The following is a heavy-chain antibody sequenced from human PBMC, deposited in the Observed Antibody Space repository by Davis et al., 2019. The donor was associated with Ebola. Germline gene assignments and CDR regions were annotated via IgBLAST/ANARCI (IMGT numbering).Heavy chain of an antibody. CDR3: ARDPGELLFWYFDL. CDR2: ISSSSSTI. D-gene: IGHD1-26*01. CDR1: GFTFSSYA. Sequence: GGSLRLSCAASGFTFSSYAMSWVRQAPGKGLEWVSYISSSSSTIYYADSVKGRFTISRDNAKNSLYLQMNSLRDEDTAVYYCARDPGELLFWYFDLWGRGTLVTVSS. V-gene: IGHV3-48*02. J-gene: IGHJ2*01.